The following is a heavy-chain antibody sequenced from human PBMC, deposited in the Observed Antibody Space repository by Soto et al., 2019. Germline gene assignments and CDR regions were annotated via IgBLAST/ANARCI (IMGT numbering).Heavy chain of an antibody. CDR1: GGTFSSYT. CDR3: ARDREKSYEFWSGSPFWCDP. J-gene: IGHJ5*02. Sequence: QVQLVQSGAEVKKPGSSVKVSCQASGGTFSSYTISWVRQAPGQGLEWMGRIIPILGIANYAQKFQGRVTITADKSTSTAYMELSSLRSEDTAVYYCARDREKSYEFWSGSPFWCDPWGQGTLVTVSS. V-gene: IGHV1-69*08. D-gene: IGHD3-3*01. CDR2: IIPILGIA.